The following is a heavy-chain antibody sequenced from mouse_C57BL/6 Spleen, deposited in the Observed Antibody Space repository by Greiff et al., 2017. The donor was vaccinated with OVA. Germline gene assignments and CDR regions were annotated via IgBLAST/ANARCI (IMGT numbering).Heavy chain of an antibody. J-gene: IGHJ3*01. CDR1: GYSITSGYY. CDR2: ISYDGSN. D-gene: IGHD1-1*01. CDR3: ARDPGYLFTTGAWFAY. Sequence: EVQLVESGPGLVKPSQSLSLTCSVTGYSITSGYYWNWIRQFPGNKLEWMGYISYDGSNNYNPSLKNRISITRDTSKNQFFLKLNSVTTEDTATYYCARDPGYLFTTGAWFAYWGQGTLVTVSA. V-gene: IGHV3-6*01.